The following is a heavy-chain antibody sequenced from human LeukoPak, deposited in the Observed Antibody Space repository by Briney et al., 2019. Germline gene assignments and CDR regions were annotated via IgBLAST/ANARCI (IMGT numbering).Heavy chain of an antibody. CDR2: INPNSGGT. D-gene: IGHD3-9*01. V-gene: IGHV1-2*02. Sequence: ASVKVSCKASGYTFTGYYMHWVRQAPGQGLEWMGWINPNSGGTNYAQKFQGRVTMTRDTSISTAYMELSRLRSDDTAVYYCARDLHYDILTGYLTGWFDPWGQGTLVTVSS. J-gene: IGHJ5*02. CDR3: ARDLHYDILTGYLTGWFDP. CDR1: GYTFTGYY.